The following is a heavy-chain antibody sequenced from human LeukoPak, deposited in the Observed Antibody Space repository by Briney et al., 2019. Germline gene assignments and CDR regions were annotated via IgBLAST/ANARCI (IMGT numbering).Heavy chain of an antibody. CDR2: ISSSSSYI. J-gene: IGHJ3*02. V-gene: IGHV3-21*01. Sequence: PGGSLRLSCAASGFTFSSYSMNWVRQAPGKGLEWVSSISSSSSYIYYADSVKGRFTVSRDNAKNSLYLQMNSLRAEDTAVYYCARANDSSGYSGRGAFDIWGQGTMVTVSS. CDR3: ARANDSSGYSGRGAFDI. CDR1: GFTFSSYS. D-gene: IGHD3-22*01.